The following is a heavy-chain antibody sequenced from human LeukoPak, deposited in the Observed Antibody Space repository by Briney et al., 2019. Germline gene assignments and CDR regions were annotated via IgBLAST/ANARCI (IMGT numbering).Heavy chain of an antibody. Sequence: GESLKISCKGSGYSFTSYWIGWVRQMPGKGLEWMGIIYPGDSDTRYSPSFQGQVTISADKSISTAYLQWSSLKASDTAMYYCARHGAKDSSGYYSSSDYYYYYGMDVWGQGTTVTVSS. D-gene: IGHD3-22*01. CDR2: IYPGDSDT. CDR3: ARHGAKDSSGYYSSSDYYYYYGMDV. CDR1: GYSFTSYW. J-gene: IGHJ6*02. V-gene: IGHV5-51*01.